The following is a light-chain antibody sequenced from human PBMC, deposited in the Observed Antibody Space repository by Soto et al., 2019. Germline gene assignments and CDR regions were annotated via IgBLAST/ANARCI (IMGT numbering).Light chain of an antibody. CDR2: AAS. V-gene: IGKV1-39*01. Sequence: DIQMSQSPSSLSASVGDRVTITCRASQSINTYLTWLQQKPGKAPNLLIYAASNLQSEVPSRFSGSGSGTDFTLTISSLQPEDFGTYFCQQSHSTPYTFGQGTKLEIK. CDR1: QSINTY. CDR3: QQSHSTPYT. J-gene: IGKJ2*01.